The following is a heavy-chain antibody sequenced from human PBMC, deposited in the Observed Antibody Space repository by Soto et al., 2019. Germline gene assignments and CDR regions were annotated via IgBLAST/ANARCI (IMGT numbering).Heavy chain of an antibody. V-gene: IGHV3-11*01. D-gene: IGHD4-17*01. Sequence: QVQLVESGGGLVKPGGSLRLSCAASGFTFSDYHMSWIRQAPGKGLEWVSDISSSGSIMYYADSVKGRFTISRDNAKNSLYLQMNSLRAEDTAVYYCATTPDGGYFYYYYMDVWGKGTTVTVSS. CDR1: GFTFSDYH. CDR2: ISSSGSIM. CDR3: ATTPDGGYFYYYYMDV. J-gene: IGHJ6*03.